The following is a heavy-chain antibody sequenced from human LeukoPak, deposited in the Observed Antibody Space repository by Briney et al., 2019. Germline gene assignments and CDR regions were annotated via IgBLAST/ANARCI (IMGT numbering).Heavy chain of an antibody. CDR3: VRDSGGPDY. D-gene: IGHD2-15*01. CDR2: ISNDGSSS. J-gene: IGHJ4*02. CDR1: GFTFSNHW. Sequence: GGSLRLSCAASGFTFSNHWMHWVPQAPGRGVVWVSDISNDGSSSSYADSVKGRFTISRDNAKNTLYLQMSSLRVEDTAMYYCVRDSGGPDYWGQGTLVTVSS. V-gene: IGHV3-74*01.